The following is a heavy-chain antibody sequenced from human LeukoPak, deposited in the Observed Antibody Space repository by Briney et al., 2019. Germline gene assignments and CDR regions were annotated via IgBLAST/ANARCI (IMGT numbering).Heavy chain of an antibody. CDR2: IHPRRGDT. CDR3: ARDGDYGTGSYYRGCIDS. D-gene: IGHD3-10*01. CDR1: GGTXSSYA. Sequence: GAPVKVSCKASGGTXSSYAISWVRQAPGQGLEWMGWIHPRRGDTNYAQKFQGRVTMTRDTSISTAYLDLSSLRSDDTAVYYCARDGDYGTGSYYRGCIDSWGQGTPVTVSP. V-gene: IGHV1-2*02. J-gene: IGHJ4*02.